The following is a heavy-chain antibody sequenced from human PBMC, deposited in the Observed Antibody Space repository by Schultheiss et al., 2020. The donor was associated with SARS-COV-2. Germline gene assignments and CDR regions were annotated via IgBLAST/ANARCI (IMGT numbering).Heavy chain of an antibody. J-gene: IGHJ5*02. V-gene: IGHV1-2*02. D-gene: IGHD3-16*01. CDR1: GGTFSSYA. Sequence: ASVKVSCKASGGTFSSYAISWVRQAPGQGLEWMGWMNPNSGGTNYAQKFQGRVTMTRDTSISTAYMELSRLRSDDTAVYYCARIPGAWGWFDPWGQGTLVTVSS. CDR3: ARIPGAWGWFDP. CDR2: MNPNSGGT.